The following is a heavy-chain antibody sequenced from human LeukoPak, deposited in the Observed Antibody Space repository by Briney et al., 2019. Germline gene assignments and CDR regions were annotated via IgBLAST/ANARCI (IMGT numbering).Heavy chain of an antibody. V-gene: IGHV4-4*07. J-gene: IGHJ5*02. CDR3: ARGSTSSSWYWFDP. CDR1: GFTFSSYA. D-gene: IGHD6-13*01. CDR2: IYTSGST. Sequence: KPGGSLRLSCAASGFTFSSYAMSWVRQPAGKGLEWIGRIYTSGSTNYNPSLKSRVTMSVDTSKNQFSLKLSSVTAADTAVYYCARGSTSSSWYWFDPWGQGTLVTVSS.